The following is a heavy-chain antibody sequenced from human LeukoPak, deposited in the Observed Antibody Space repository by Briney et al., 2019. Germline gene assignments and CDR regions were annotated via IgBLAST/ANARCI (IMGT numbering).Heavy chain of an antibody. D-gene: IGHD6-13*01. CDR2: INSDGSST. CDR1: GFTFSSYL. V-gene: IGHV3-74*01. CDR3: ARVGIFTTGGYYFDY. J-gene: IGHJ4*02. Sequence: GGSLRLSCAASGFTFSSYLMHWVRQAPGKGLVWVSRINSDGSSTSYADSVKGRFTISRDNAKNTLYLQMNSLRAEDTAVYYCARVGIFTTGGYYFDYWGQGTLVTVSS.